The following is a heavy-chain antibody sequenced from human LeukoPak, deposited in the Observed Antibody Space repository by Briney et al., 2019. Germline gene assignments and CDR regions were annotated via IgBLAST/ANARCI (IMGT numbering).Heavy chain of an antibody. CDR1: GGSFSGYY. V-gene: IGHV4-34*01. D-gene: IGHD6-13*01. Sequence: SETLSLTCAVYGGSFSGYYWSWIRQPPGKGLEWIGEINHSGSTNYNPSLKSRVTISVDTSKNQFSLKLSSVTAADTAVYYCAGTLSIAAAGSSTDYWSQGTLATVSS. CDR2: INHSGST. J-gene: IGHJ4*02. CDR3: AGTLSIAAAGSSTDY.